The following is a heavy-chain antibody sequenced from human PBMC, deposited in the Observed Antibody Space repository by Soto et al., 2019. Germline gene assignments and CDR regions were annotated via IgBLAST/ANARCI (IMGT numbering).Heavy chain of an antibody. D-gene: IGHD2-15*01. CDR3: AKDLVVAATHYYYYGMDV. V-gene: IGHV3-30*18. Sequence: PVGSLRLACAASGFTFSSYGMHWVRQAPGKGLEWVAVISYDGSNKYYADSVKGRFTISRDNSKNTLYLQMNSLRAEDTAVYYCAKDLVVAATHYYYYGMDVWGQGTTVTVSS. CDR1: GFTFSSYG. CDR2: ISYDGSNK. J-gene: IGHJ6*02.